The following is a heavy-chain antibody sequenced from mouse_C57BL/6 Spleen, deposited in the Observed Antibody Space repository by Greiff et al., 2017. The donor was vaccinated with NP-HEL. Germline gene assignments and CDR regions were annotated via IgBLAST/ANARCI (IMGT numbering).Heavy chain of an antibody. CDR2: ISYDGSN. Sequence: EVQLQQSGPGLVKPSQSLSLTCSVTGYSITSGYYWNWIRQFPGNKLEWMGYISYDGSNNYNPSLKNRISITRDTSKNQFFLKLNSATTEDTATYYCARDYDYGGYWGQGTTLTVSS. D-gene: IGHD2-4*01. J-gene: IGHJ2*01. V-gene: IGHV3-6*01. CDR1: GYSITSGYY. CDR3: ARDYDYGGY.